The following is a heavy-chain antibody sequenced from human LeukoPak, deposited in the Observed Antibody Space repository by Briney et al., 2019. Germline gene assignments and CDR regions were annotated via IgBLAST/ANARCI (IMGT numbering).Heavy chain of an antibody. J-gene: IGHJ5*02. CDR2: IYYSGST. CDR1: GGSISSYY. D-gene: IGHD5-18*01. V-gene: IGHV4-59*01. CDR3: ARDRGYSYGDWFDP. Sequence: KPSETLSLTCTVSGGSISSYYWSWIRQPSGKGLEWIGYIYYSGSTNYNPSLKSRVTISVDTSKNQFSLKLSSVTAADTAVYYCARDRGYSYGDWFDPWGQGTLVTVSS.